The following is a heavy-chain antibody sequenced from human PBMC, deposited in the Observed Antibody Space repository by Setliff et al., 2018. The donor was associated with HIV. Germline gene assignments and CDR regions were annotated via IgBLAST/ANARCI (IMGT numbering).Heavy chain of an antibody. CDR2: FDPEDGDT. CDR3: TTLKEQWLAEGGFDY. Sequence: ASVKVSCKVYGYTLTDLSMHWVRQVPGKGLEWMGRFDPEDGDTIYAEKFQGRVATTEDTSTDRAYLELSSLRSEDTAVYYCTTLKEQWLAEGGFDYWGQGTLVTVS. CDR1: GYTLTDLS. J-gene: IGHJ4*02. D-gene: IGHD6-19*01. V-gene: IGHV1-24*01.